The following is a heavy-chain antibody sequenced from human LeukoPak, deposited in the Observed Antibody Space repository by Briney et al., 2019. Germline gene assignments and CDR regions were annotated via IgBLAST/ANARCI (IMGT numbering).Heavy chain of an antibody. J-gene: IGHJ5*02. CDR3: ARDRYDILTGYYGGWFDP. Sequence: ASVKVSCKASGYTFTGYYMHWVRQAPGQGLEWMGWINPNSGGTNYAQKFQGRVTMTRDTSISTAYMELSRLRSDDTAVYYCARDRYDILTGYYGGWFDPWGQGTLVTVSS. D-gene: IGHD3-9*01. CDR1: GYTFTGYY. V-gene: IGHV1-2*02. CDR2: INPNSGGT.